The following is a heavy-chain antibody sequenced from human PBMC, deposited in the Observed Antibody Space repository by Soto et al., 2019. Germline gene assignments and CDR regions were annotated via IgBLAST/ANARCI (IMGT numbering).Heavy chain of an antibody. V-gene: IGHV4-38-2*01. J-gene: IGHJ4*02. CDR2: IYHSGST. Sequence: SETLSLTCAVSGYSISSGYYWGWIRQPPGKGLEWIGSIYHSGSTYYNPSLKSRVTISVDTSKNQFSLKLSSVTAADTAVYYCARACGGDCYSAGNYFDYWGQGTLVTVS. CDR3: ARACGGDCYSAGNYFDY. D-gene: IGHD2-21*02. CDR1: GYSISSGYY.